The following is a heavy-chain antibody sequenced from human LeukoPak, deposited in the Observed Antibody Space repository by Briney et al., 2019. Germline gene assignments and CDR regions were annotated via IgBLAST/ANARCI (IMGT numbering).Heavy chain of an antibody. D-gene: IGHD3-10*01. J-gene: IGHJ6*02. CDR1: GGSISSSSYY. CDR3: ARPMVPNYYYYGMDV. CDR2: IYYSGST. Sequence: PSETLSLTCTVSGGSISSSSYYWGWIRQPPGKGLEWIGSIYYSGSTYYNPSLKSRVTISVDTSKNQFSLKLSSVTAADTAVYYCARPMVPNYYYYGMDVWGQGTTVTVSS. V-gene: IGHV4-39*01.